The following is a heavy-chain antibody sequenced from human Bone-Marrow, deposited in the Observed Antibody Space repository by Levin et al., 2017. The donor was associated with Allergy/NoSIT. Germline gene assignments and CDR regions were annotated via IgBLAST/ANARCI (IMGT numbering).Heavy chain of an antibody. CDR2: IYYSGST. D-gene: IGHD2-2*01. J-gene: IGHJ6*03. V-gene: IGHV4-59*01. Sequence: SQTLSLTCTVSGGSISSYYWSWIRQPPGKGLEWIGYIYYSGSTNYNPSLKSRVTISVDTSKNQFSLKLSSVTAADTAVYYCARAFVVPAAPRWDYYYYMDGWGKGTTVTVSS. CDR1: GGSISSYY. CDR3: ARAFVVPAAPRWDYYYYMDG.